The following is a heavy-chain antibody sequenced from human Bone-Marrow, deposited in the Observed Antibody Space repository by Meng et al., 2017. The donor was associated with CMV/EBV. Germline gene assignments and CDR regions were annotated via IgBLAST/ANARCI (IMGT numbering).Heavy chain of an antibody. J-gene: IGHJ4*02. Sequence: GGSLKISCAASGFTFSDARMNWVGQAPGKGLEWVGRIKSKTDGGTTDYAASVKGRFTIARDDSKSTLSLQMNRLKTEDTAVYFCSKGGFSSGWDCWGQGTLVTVSS. CDR3: SKGGFSSGWDC. CDR2: IKSKTDGGTT. D-gene: IGHD6-19*01. CDR1: GFTFSDAR. V-gene: IGHV3-15*01.